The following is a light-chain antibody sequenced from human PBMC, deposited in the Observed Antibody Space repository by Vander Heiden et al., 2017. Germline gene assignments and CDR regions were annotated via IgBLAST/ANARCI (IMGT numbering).Light chain of an antibody. CDR1: QSVLYSSNNKNY. CDR3: QQYYSAPFT. V-gene: IGKV4-1*01. J-gene: IGKJ3*01. Sequence: DIVMTQSSDSLAVSLGERATINCKSGQSVLYSSNNKNYLAWYQQKAGQPPKVLIYWASTRESGVPDRFSGSGSGTDFTLTISSLQAEDVAVYYCQQYYSAPFTFGPGTKVSLK. CDR2: WAS.